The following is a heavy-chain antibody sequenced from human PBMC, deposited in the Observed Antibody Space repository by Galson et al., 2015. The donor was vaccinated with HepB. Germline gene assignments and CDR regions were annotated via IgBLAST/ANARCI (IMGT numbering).Heavy chain of an antibody. CDR2: IKQDGSEK. V-gene: IGHV3-7*03. Sequence: SLRLSCAASGFTFSSYWMSWVRQAPGKGLEWVANIKQDGSEKYYVDSVKGRFTISRDNAKNSLYLQMNSLRAEDTAVYYCARFKHIGSGWYPYYYYYGMDVWGQGTTVTVSS. J-gene: IGHJ6*02. CDR3: ARFKHIGSGWYPYYYYYGMDV. CDR1: GFTFSSYW. D-gene: IGHD6-19*01.